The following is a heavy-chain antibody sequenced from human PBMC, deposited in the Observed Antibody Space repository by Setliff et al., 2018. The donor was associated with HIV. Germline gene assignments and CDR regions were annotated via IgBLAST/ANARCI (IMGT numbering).Heavy chain of an antibody. CDR1: GYTFTNNV. CDR2: IHAGNGNT. D-gene: IGHD2-21*02. Sequence: ASVKVSCKASGYTFTNNVIHWVRQAPGQRLEWMGWIHAGNGNTKYSQKFQGRVTITRDTSASTAYMELSSLRPEDTAVYYCASPTAIPHWGQGTLVTVSS. J-gene: IGHJ4*02. CDR3: ASPTAIPH. V-gene: IGHV1-3*01.